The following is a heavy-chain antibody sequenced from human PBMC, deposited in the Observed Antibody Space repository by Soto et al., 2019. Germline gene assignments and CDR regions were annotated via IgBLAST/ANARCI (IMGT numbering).Heavy chain of an antibody. J-gene: IGHJ6*02. CDR3: ARKPSSSWSPNYYGMDV. Sequence: ASVKVSFKASGYTFTSYGISWVRQAPGQGLEWMGWISAYNGNTNYAQKLQGRVTMTTDTSTSTAYMELRSLRSDDTAVYYCARKPSSSWSPNYYGMDVWGQGTTVTVSS. D-gene: IGHD6-13*01. CDR2: ISAYNGNT. CDR1: GYTFTSYG. V-gene: IGHV1-18*01.